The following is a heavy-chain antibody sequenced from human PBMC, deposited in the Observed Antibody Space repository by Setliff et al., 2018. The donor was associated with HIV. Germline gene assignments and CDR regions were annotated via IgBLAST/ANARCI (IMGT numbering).Heavy chain of an antibody. J-gene: IGHJ6*03. D-gene: IGHD3-3*01. Sequence: ASVKVSCKASGYTFTSYYMHWVRQAPGQGLEWMGIINPSGGSTSYAQKFQGRVTMTRDTSTSTVYMELSSLRSEDTAVYYCARWHSYYDFWSGYYRYHMDVWGKGTTVTVSS. CDR2: INPSGGST. CDR3: ARWHSYYDFWSGYYRYHMDV. CDR1: GYTFTSYY. V-gene: IGHV1-46*01.